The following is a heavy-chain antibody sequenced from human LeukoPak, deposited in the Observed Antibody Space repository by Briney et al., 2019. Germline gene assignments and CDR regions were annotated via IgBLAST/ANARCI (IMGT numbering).Heavy chain of an antibody. CDR2: INAGNGNT. V-gene: IGHV1-3*01. J-gene: IGHJ4*02. CDR3: AGGLMREYNSGWYMHSFDY. Sequence: GASVKVSCKASGYTFTSYAMHWVRQAPGQRLEWMGWINAGNGNTNYAQKFQDRVTMTTDTMTTDTSTSTAYMEVRNLRSDDTAVYYCAGGLMREYNSGWYMHSFDYWGQGTLVTVSS. D-gene: IGHD6-19*01. CDR1: GYTFTSYA.